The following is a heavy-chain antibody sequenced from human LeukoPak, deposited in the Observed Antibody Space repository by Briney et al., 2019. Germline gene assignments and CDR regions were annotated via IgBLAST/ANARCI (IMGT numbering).Heavy chain of an antibody. D-gene: IGHD6-13*01. CDR3: ARPSSSWYLNAFDI. V-gene: IGHV4-39*07. CDR2: IYYSGSI. CDR1: GVSIKSGDYY. J-gene: IGHJ3*02. Sequence: SETLSLTCTVSGVSIKSGDYYWGWIRQPPGKGLEWLGNIYYSGSINYNPSLTSRVTMTVDTSRNQFSLKVSSVTAADTAVYYCARPSSSWYLNAFDIWGQGTMVTVSS.